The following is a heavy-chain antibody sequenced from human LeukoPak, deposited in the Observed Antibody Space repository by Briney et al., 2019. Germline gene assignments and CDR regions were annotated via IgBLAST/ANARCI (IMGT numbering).Heavy chain of an antibody. CDR1: GVAFSTYA. D-gene: IGHD1-26*01. V-gene: IGHV3-23*01. J-gene: IGHJ4*02. CDR2: LSDSGST. CDR3: ARDYASGSDISSPFDY. Sequence: GGSLRLSCAASGVAFSTYAMSWGRQAPGQGLEWVSGLSDSGSTYYADSVKGRFTISRDNSTNTLYLQMNSLSPEDTAMYYCARDYASGSDISSPFDYWGQGTLVTVSS.